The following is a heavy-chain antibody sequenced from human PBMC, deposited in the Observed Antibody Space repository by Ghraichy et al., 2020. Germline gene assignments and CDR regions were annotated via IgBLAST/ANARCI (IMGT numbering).Heavy chain of an antibody. CDR2: VYHSETT. Sequence: SETLSLTCAVSGASISSNNWWSWVRPPPGMGLEWIGEVYHSETTNYNPSLVSRVTISVDKSKNQFSLELNSVTAADTAVYYCASYYYESAGQFQHWGQGVLVTVSS. J-gene: IGHJ1*01. V-gene: IGHV4-4*02. CDR1: GASISSNNW. CDR3: ASYYYESAGQFQH. D-gene: IGHD3-22*01.